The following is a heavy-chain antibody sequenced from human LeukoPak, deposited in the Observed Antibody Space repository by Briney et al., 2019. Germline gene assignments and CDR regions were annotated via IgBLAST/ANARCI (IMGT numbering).Heavy chain of an antibody. CDR2: ITGSTYST. CDR3: AELGITMIGGV. D-gene: IGHD3-10*02. Sequence: GGSLRLSCAASGFIFSSYGMSWVRQAPGEGLEWISGITGSTYSTYYADSVRGRFTISRDNAKNSLYLQMNSLRAEDTAVYYCAELGITMIGGVWGKGTTVTISS. CDR1: GFIFSSYG. V-gene: IGHV3-23*01. J-gene: IGHJ6*04.